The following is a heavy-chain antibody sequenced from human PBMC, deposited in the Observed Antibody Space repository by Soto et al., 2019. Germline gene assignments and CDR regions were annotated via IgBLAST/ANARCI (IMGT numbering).Heavy chain of an antibody. J-gene: IGHJ6*02. D-gene: IGHD3-10*01. V-gene: IGHV1-69*06. CDR2: IIPIFGTA. CDR1: GGTFSSYA. Sequence: ASVKVSCKASGGTFSSYAISWVRQAPGQGLEWMGGIIPIFGTANYAQKFQGRVTITADKSTSTAYMELSSLRSEDTAVYYCATSLRGSLYYYYGMDVWGQGTTVTVSS. CDR3: ATSLRGSLYYYYGMDV.